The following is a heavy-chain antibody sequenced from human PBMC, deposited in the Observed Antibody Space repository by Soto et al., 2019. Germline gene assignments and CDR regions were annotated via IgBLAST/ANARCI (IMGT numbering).Heavy chain of an antibody. D-gene: IGHD6-19*01. J-gene: IGHJ6*02. V-gene: IGHV3-53*01. CDR3: ARDLTVAVAGTPTYGMDV. Sequence: GGSLRLSCAASGFTVSSNYMSWVRQAPGKGLEWVSVIYSGGSTYYADSVKGRFTISRDNSKSTLYLQMNSLRAEDTAAYYCARDLTVAVAGTPTYGMDVWGQGTTVTVSS. CDR2: IYSGGST. CDR1: GFTVSSNY.